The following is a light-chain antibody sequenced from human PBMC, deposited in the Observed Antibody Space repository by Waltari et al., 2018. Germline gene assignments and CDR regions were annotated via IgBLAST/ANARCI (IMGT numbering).Light chain of an antibody. V-gene: IGLV1-40*01. CDR1: SSNIGAGYD. J-gene: IGLJ2*01. CDR2: ANS. Sequence: QSVLTQPPSVSGAPGQRVTISCTGSSSNIGAGYDVHWYQQLPGTAPTFLMFANSNRPSGVPDRFSGSKSGASATLAITGLQAEDEADYYCQSYDSSLSASVFGGGTKLTVL. CDR3: QSYDSSLSASV.